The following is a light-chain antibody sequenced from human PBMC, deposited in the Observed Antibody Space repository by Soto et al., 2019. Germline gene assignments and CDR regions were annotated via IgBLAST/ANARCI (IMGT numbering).Light chain of an antibody. CDR1: QSVSID. CDR2: GAS. CDR3: QQYGSSPKT. V-gene: IGKV3-20*01. Sequence: EIVMTQSPATQSVSPGERATLSCRASQSVSIDLAWYQQKPGQAPRLLIYGASSRATGIPDRFSGSGSGTDFTLTINRLEPEDFAVYYCQQYGSSPKTFGQGTKVDIK. J-gene: IGKJ1*01.